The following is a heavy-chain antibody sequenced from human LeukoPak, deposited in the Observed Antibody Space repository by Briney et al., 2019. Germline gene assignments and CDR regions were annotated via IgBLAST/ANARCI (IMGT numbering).Heavy chain of an antibody. CDR2: ISSSSSYI. CDR3: ARGFIAVTARGAFDI. Sequence: GGSLRLSCPVSGFTFSSYSMNWVRQAPGKGLEWVSSISSSSSYIYYADSVKGRFTISRDNAKNSLYLQMNSLRAEDTAVYYCARGFIAVTARGAFDIWGQGTMVTVSS. J-gene: IGHJ3*02. CDR1: GFTFSSYS. V-gene: IGHV3-21*01. D-gene: IGHD6-19*01.